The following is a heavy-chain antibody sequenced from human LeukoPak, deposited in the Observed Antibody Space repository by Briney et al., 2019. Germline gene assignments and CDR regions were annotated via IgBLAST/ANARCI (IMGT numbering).Heavy chain of an antibody. CDR3: ARDAARFFRYNWFDP. J-gene: IGHJ5*02. Sequence: SVKVSCKASGGTFSSYAISWVRQAPGQGLEWMGGIIPIFGTANYAQKFQGRVTITADESTSTAYMELSSLRSEDTAVYYCARDAARFFRYNWFDPWGQGTLVTVSS. CDR1: GGTFSSYA. CDR2: IIPIFGTA. V-gene: IGHV1-69*13. D-gene: IGHD3-3*01.